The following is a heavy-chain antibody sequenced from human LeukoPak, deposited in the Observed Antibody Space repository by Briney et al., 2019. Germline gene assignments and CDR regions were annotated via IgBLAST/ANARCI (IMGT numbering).Heavy chain of an antibody. J-gene: IGHJ6*03. CDR3: ARPPSTSLYYYYYMDV. D-gene: IGHD2-2*01. V-gene: IGHV1-2*04. Sequence: GASVKVSCKASGYTFTGYYMHWVRQAPGQGLEWMGWINPNSGGTNYAQKFQGWVTMTRDTSISTAYMELSRLRSDDTAVYYCARPPSTSLYYYYYMDVWGKGTTVTVSS. CDR2: INPNSGGT. CDR1: GYTFTGYY.